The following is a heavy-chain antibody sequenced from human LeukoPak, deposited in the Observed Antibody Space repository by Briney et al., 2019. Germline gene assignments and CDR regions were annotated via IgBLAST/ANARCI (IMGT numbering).Heavy chain of an antibody. V-gene: IGHV3-33*01. Sequence: GGSLRLSCAASGFTFSSYGMHWVRQAPGKGLEWVAVIWYDGSNKYYADSVKGRFTISRGNSKNTLYLQMNSLRAEDTAVYYCARASVAARCLDYWGQGTLVTVSS. CDR3: ARASVAARCLDY. CDR2: IWYDGSNK. D-gene: IGHD6-6*01. CDR1: GFTFSSYG. J-gene: IGHJ4*02.